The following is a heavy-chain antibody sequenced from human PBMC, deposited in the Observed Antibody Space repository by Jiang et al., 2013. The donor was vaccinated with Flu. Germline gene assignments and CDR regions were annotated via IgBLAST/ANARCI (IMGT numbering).Heavy chain of an antibody. D-gene: IGHD2-15*01. J-gene: IGHJ3*02. V-gene: IGHV1-3*01. Sequence: MGWINPDKGNTEYSQRFQGRVSITRDTSANTAYMELSRLRSDDTAVYYCARCRGSALDAFDIWGQGTMVTVSS. CDR3: ARCRGSALDAFDI. CDR2: INPDKGNT.